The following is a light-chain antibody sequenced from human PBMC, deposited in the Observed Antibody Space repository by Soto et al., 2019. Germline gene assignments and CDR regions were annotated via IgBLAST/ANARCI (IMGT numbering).Light chain of an antibody. J-gene: IGLJ2*01. Sequence: QSVLTQPPSASGTPGQRVTISCSGSNSNIGGNTVNWYQQVPGTAPELLIYANNQRPSGVPDRFSGSKSGTSASLAITGLQAEDEADYYCQSYDSSLSGSVVFGGGTKLTVL. CDR3: QSYDSSLSGSVV. CDR2: ANN. V-gene: IGLV1-44*01. CDR1: NSNIGGNT.